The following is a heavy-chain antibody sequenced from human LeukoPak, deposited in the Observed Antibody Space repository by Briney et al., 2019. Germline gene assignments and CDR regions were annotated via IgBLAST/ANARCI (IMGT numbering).Heavy chain of an antibody. CDR3: AKDVSQRRDGYNCFDY. CDR1: GFTFSSYG. V-gene: IGHV3-30*18. D-gene: IGHD5-24*01. J-gene: IGHJ4*02. CDR2: ISYDGSNK. Sequence: GGSLRLSCAASGFTFSSYGMHWVRQAPGKGLEWVAVISYDGSNKYYADSVKGRFTISRDNSKNTLYLQMNSLRAEDTAVYYCAKDVSQRRDGYNCFDYWGQGTLVTVSS.